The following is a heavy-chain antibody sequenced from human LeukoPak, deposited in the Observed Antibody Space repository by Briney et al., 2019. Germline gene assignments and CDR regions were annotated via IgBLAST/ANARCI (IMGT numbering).Heavy chain of an antibody. CDR3: ARDRLPPGGGLWYFDY. CDR2: IKQDGSEK. D-gene: IGHD2-21*02. CDR1: GFTFSSYW. Sequence: GGSLRLSCAASGFTFSSYWMSWVRQAPGKGLEWVANIKQDGSEKYYVDSVKGRFTISRDNAKNSLYLQMNSLRAEDTAVYYYARDRLPPGGGLWYFDYWGQGTLVTVSS. V-gene: IGHV3-7*01. J-gene: IGHJ4*02.